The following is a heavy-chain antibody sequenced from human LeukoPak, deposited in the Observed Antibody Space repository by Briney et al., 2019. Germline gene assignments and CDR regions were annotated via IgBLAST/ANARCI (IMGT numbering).Heavy chain of an antibody. CDR3: ARPGWELLRGAFDI. Sequence: PSQTLSLTCTVSGGSISSGGYYWSWIRQPPGKGLEWIGYIYHSGSTYYNPSLKSRVTISVDTSKNQFSLKLSSVTAADTAVYYCARPGWELLRGAFDIWGQGTMVTVSS. J-gene: IGHJ3*02. CDR2: IYHSGST. CDR1: GGSISSGGYY. D-gene: IGHD1-26*01. V-gene: IGHV4-30-2*01.